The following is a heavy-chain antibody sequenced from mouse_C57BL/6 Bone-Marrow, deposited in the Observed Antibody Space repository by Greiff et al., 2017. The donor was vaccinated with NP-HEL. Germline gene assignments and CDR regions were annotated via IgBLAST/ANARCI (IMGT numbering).Heavy chain of an antibody. Sequence: EVHLVESGGDLVKPGGSLKLSCAASGFTFSSYGMSLVRQTPDKRLEWVATISSGGSYTYYPDSVKGRFTISRDNAKNTLYLQMSSLKSEDTAMYYCARHYYSNYFDYWGQGTTLTVSS. CDR1: GFTFSSYG. CDR2: ISSGGSYT. CDR3: ARHYYSNYFDY. D-gene: IGHD2-5*01. J-gene: IGHJ2*01. V-gene: IGHV5-6*01.